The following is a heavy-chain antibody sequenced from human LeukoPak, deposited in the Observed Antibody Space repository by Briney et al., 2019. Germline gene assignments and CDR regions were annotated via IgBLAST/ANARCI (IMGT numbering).Heavy chain of an antibody. V-gene: IGHV3-15*01. Sequence: GGSLRLSCAASGFTFSNAWMSWVRQAPGKGLEWVGRIKSKTDGGTTDYAAPVKGRFTISRDDSKNTLYLQMNSLKTEDTAVYYCARDALPYYDFWSGYSRAPNSFDYWGQGTLVTVSS. CDR3: ARDALPYYDFWSGYSRAPNSFDY. D-gene: IGHD3-3*01. J-gene: IGHJ4*02. CDR1: GFTFSNAW. CDR2: IKSKTDGGTT.